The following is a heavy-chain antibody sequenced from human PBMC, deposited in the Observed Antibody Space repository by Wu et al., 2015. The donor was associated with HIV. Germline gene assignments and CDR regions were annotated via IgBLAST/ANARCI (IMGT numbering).Heavy chain of an antibody. V-gene: IGHV1-18*01. CDR2: MNPSNGHI. CDR3: ARVQFDPDYYTYFDL. D-gene: IGHD3-9*01. Sequence: LVQSGPEAKRPGASVKVSCKASYILTSNPIGWVRQAPGQRLEWMGWMNPSNGHIQPAQRFEGRIALSTNNSAHTAYMELRSLTSDDTAIYFCARVQFDPDYYTYFDLWGQGTLVTVSS. CDR1: YILTSNP. J-gene: IGHJ2*01.